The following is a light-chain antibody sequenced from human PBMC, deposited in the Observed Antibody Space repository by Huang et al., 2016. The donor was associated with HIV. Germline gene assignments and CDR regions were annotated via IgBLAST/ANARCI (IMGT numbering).Light chain of an antibody. CDR1: QSLLHSDGKTY. V-gene: IGKV2D-29*02. Sequence: DIVMTQTPLSLSVTPGQSASISCKSSQSLLHSDGKTYLYWYLHKPGQSPQRLIYEVSNRCSGVPDRCSGSGSGTDFTLKISRVEAEDVGVYYCMQSIQRPLTFGGGTKVEIK. J-gene: IGKJ4*01. CDR2: EVS. CDR3: MQSIQRPLT.